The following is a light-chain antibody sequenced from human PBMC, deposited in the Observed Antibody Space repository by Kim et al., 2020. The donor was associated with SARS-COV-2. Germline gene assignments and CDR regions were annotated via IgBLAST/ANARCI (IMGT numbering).Light chain of an antibody. CDR2: GAF. J-gene: IGKJ2*01. CDR1: QGVSSDF. Sequence: LAPAESATLSCRVGQGVSSDFLAWFQQKAGQAPRLLIYGAFSRATGIPDRFSGSGSGTDFTLTISRLEPEDFAVYYCQHYDNSPYTFGQGTEL. V-gene: IGKV3-20*01. CDR3: QHYDNSPYT.